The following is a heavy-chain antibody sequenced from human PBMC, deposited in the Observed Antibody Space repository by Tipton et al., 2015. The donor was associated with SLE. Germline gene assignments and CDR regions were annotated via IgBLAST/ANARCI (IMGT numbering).Heavy chain of an antibody. J-gene: IGHJ6*03. CDR3: ARDLAVFGVVPFNYMDI. CDR1: GASINSGTYY. V-gene: IGHV4-61*02. Sequence: TLSLTCAVSGASINSGTYYWNWIRHPAGKGLEWIGRIYTSGATNYSPSFESRITISLDMSKNQFSLKLSSVTAADTAVYYCARDLAVFGVVPFNYMDIWGEGTSVSV. CDR2: IYTSGAT. D-gene: IGHD3-3*01.